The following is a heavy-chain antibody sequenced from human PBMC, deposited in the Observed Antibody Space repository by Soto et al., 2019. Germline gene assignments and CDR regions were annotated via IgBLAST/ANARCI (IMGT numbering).Heavy chain of an antibody. J-gene: IGHJ5*02. CDR1: GYTFTSYD. D-gene: IGHD2-15*01. CDR3: ARFTPVVVVAARGRWFDL. Sequence: QVQLVQSGAEVKKTGASVKVSCKTSGYTFTSYDINWVRQATGQGLEWMGWMNPNSGNTGYAQKFQGRVTMTRNTSISTAYMELSSLRSEDTAVYYCARFTPVVVVAARGRWFDLWGLGTLVTVSS. V-gene: IGHV1-8*01. CDR2: MNPNSGNT.